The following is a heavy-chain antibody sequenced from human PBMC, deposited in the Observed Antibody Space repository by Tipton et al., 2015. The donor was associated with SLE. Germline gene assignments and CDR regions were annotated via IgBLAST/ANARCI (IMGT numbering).Heavy chain of an antibody. V-gene: IGHV1-69*01. CDR3: ARGRWYSGSGSYYYFDY. J-gene: IGHJ4*02. Sequence: QVQLVQSGAELKKSGASVKVSCKASGYTFTSYGINWVRQAPGQGLEWMGGIIPIFGTANYAQKFQGRVTITTDESTSTAYMELSSLRAEDTAVYYCARGRWYSGSGSYYYFDYWGQGTLVTVSS. D-gene: IGHD3-10*01. CDR1: GYTFTSYG. CDR2: IIPIFGTA.